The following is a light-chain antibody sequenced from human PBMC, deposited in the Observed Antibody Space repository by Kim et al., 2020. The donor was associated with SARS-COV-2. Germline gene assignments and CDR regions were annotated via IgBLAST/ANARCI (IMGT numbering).Light chain of an antibody. J-gene: IGLJ3*02. V-gene: IGLV1-40*01. CDR1: TSNIGTGYN. CDR2: GDT. Sequence: QSVLTQPPSVSGAPGQRVTISCTGSTSNIGTGYNVHWYQQLPGTAPKLFIYGDTNRPSGVPDRFSGSKSGTSASLAITGLQAEDEADYYCQSYDSRLSAWVFGGGNKLTVL. CDR3: QSYDSRLSAWV.